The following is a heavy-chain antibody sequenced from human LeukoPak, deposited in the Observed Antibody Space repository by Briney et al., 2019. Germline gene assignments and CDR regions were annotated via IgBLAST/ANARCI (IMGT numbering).Heavy chain of an antibody. V-gene: IGHV3-74*01. CDR1: GFTFSSYW. CDR3: AKVSHTGSYYNPLGY. Sequence: GGSLRLSCAASGFTFSSYWMHWVRQAPGKGLVWVSRLNSDGTNTYHADSVKGRVTISRDNAKNSLYLQMNSLRAEDTAFYYCAKVSHTGSYYNPLGYWGQGILVTVSS. CDR2: LNSDGTNT. D-gene: IGHD3-10*01. J-gene: IGHJ4*02.